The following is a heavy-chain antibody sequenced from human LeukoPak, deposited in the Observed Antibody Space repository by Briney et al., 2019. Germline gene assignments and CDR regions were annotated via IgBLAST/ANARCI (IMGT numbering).Heavy chain of an antibody. D-gene: IGHD1-1*01. Sequence: GGSLRLSCAVSGFTVTSNFVSWVRQAPGKGLEWVSVMYDRGDTYYADSVKGRFTVSRDTSKNTLFLQLNNVGAEDTAVYYCAGRRADTCNFCFVYWGQGTLVTVSS. CDR3: AGRRADTCNFCFVY. J-gene: IGHJ4*02. CDR1: GFTVTSNF. V-gene: IGHV3-66*02. CDR2: MYDRGDT.